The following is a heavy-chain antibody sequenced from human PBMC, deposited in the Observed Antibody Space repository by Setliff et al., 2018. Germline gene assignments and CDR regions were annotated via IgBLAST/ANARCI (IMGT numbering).Heavy chain of an antibody. CDR2: ISSSSSTI. V-gene: IGHV3-48*01. CDR1: GFTFSSYS. Sequence: GESLKISCAASGFTFSSYSMNWVRQAPGKGLEWVSYISSSSSTIYYADSVKGRFTISRPDPEIAMYLQMNSLETEDTAVYYCARGPRDGYNSGLDYWGQGALVTVSS. D-gene: IGHD5-12*01. CDR3: ARGPRDGYNSGLDY. J-gene: IGHJ4*02.